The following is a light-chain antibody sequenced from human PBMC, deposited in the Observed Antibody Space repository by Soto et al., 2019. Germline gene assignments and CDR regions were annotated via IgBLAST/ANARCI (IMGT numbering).Light chain of an antibody. V-gene: IGLV3-21*02. J-gene: IGLJ2*01. Sequence: SYELTQPPSVSVAPGQTASITCGGYNIGTKSVHWYQQRPGQAPVVVVYDDRDRPSGIPERFSGSNSGNTAALTISRVEAGDEADYYCQLWDSNSDHVVFGGGTKVTVL. CDR2: DDR. CDR1: NIGTKS. CDR3: QLWDSNSDHVV.